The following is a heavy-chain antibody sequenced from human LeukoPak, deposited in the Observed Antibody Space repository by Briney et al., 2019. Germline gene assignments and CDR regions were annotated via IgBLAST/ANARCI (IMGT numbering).Heavy chain of an antibody. CDR3: ARTNEYSSSFDY. Sequence: SETLSLTCTVSGGSISSYYWSWIRQPPGKGLEWIGYIYYSGSTNYNPSLKSRVTISVDTSKNQFSLKLSSVTAADTAVYYCARTNEYSSSFDYWGQGTPVTVSS. D-gene: IGHD6-6*01. V-gene: IGHV4-59*13. CDR1: GGSISSYY. CDR2: IYYSGST. J-gene: IGHJ4*02.